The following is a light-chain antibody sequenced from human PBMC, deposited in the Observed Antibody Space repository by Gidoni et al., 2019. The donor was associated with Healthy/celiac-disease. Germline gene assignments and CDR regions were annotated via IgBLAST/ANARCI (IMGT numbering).Light chain of an antibody. J-gene: IGLJ2*01. CDR1: SSDVGGYNY. V-gene: IGLV2-8*01. CDR2: EVS. Sequence: QSALTQPTSASGAPGQSVTISCTGPSSDVGGYNYGSWYQQHPGKAPKHLIDEVSKQPPGVPDRFSGSKSGNTASLTVSGLQAEDAADYYCSSYAGSNRVFGGGTKLTVL. CDR3: SSYAGSNRV.